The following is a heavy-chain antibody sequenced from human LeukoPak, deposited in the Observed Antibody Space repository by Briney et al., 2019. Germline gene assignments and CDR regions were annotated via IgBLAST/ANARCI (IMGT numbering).Heavy chain of an antibody. D-gene: IGHD1-26*01. V-gene: IGHV4/OR15-8*02. Sequence: SETLSLTCGVSGGSISGTNWWSWVRQPPGQGLEWIGEISLAGQTNYNPSLNGRVTMPLDKSSNQLSLHLTSVTAADTATYYCSRESGPFCPFGYWGQGTLVIVSS. J-gene: IGHJ4*02. CDR1: GGSISGTNW. CDR3: SRESGPFCPFGY. CDR2: ISLAGQT.